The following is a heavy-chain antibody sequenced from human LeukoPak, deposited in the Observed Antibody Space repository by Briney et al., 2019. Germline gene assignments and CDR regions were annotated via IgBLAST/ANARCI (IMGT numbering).Heavy chain of an antibody. J-gene: IGHJ6*02. CDR1: GGSISSSTYY. D-gene: IGHD3-10*01. V-gene: IGHV4-39*01. Sequence: PSETLSLTCTVSGGSISSSTYYWGWIRQPPGKGLEWIGSIYYSGTTYHNPSLKSRVTISVDTSKNQFSLKLSSVSATDTAVYYCARAVSYYYYGMDVWGQGTTVTVSS. CDR3: ARAVSYYYYGMDV. CDR2: IYYSGTT.